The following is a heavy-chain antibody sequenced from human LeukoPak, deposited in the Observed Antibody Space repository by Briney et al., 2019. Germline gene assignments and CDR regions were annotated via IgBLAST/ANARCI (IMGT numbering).Heavy chain of an antibody. V-gene: IGHV3-66*01. CDR2: IFSVGST. D-gene: IGHD2-8*02. Sequence: PGGSLRLSCAASGFTVGTNYMSWVRQAPGKGLEGVSVIFSVGSTYYADSVKGRFTISRDNSKNTVYLQMNSLRVEDTAVYYCARDRWGAWWDYWGQGTLVTVSS. J-gene: IGHJ4*02. CDR3: ARDRWGAWWDY. CDR1: GFTVGTNY.